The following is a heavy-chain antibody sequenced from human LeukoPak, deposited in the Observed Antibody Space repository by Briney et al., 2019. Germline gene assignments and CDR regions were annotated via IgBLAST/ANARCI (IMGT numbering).Heavy chain of an antibody. V-gene: IGHV3-7*03. CDR3: ARDQYDTWSRRGNFDS. Sequence: GGSLRLSCVASGFTFGKYWMSWVRQAPGKGLEWVANIKLDGSEKNYVDSVKGRFTISRDNTKNSLYLQMNSLRVEDTAVFYCARDQYDTWSRRGNFDSWGQGTQVIVSS. D-gene: IGHD3-3*01. J-gene: IGHJ4*02. CDR1: GFTFGKYW. CDR2: IKLDGSEK.